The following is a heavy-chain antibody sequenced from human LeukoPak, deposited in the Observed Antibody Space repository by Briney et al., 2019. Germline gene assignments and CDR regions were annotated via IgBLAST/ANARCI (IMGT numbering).Heavy chain of an antibody. CDR1: GGSISNYY. D-gene: IGHD2-15*01. V-gene: IGHV4-4*07. J-gene: IGHJ3*02. CDR2: KYARGSS. Sequence: PSETLSLTCTVSGGSISNYYWSWIRQPAGKGLEWIGRKYARGSSNYNPPVQSRVTMSVDTSKNQFSLKLRSVTAADTAVYYCARGRYCSADICTGGDSFDISGQGTMVSVSP. CDR3: ARGRYCSADICTGGDSFDI.